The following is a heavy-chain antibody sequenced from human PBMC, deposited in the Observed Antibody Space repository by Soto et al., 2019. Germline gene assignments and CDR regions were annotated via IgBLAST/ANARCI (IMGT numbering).Heavy chain of an antibody. CDR2: INHSGST. Sequence: PSETLSLTCAVYGGSFSGYYWSWIRQPPGKGLEWIGEINHSGSTNYNPSLKSRVTISVDTSKSQFSLKLSSVTAADTAVYYCARWPRIRVFYYYYGMDVWGQGTTVTVSS. D-gene: IGHD3-10*01. CDR3: ARWPRIRVFYYYYGMDV. CDR1: GGSFSGYY. J-gene: IGHJ6*02. V-gene: IGHV4-34*01.